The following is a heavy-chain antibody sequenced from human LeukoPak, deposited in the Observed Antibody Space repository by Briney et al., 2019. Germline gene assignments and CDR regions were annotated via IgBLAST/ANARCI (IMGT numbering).Heavy chain of an antibody. Sequence: GGSLRLPCAASGFTFSDYYMSWIRQAPGKGLEWVSYISSSGSTIYYADSVKGRFTISRDNAKNSLYLQMNSLRAEDTAVYYCAGGSYYDIRGDAFDIWGQGTMVTVSS. CDR2: ISSSGSTI. CDR1: GFTFSDYY. J-gene: IGHJ3*02. V-gene: IGHV3-11*04. D-gene: IGHD3-22*01. CDR3: AGGSYYDIRGDAFDI.